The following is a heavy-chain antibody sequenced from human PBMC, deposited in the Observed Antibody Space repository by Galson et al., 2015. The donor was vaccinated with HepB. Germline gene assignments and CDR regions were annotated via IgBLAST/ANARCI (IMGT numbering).Heavy chain of an antibody. CDR2: ISWNSGSI. V-gene: IGHV3-9*01. J-gene: IGHJ3*02. CDR3: AKDHAPSSSYAFDS. Sequence: SLRLSCAASGFTFDDYAKHWVRQAPGKGLEWVSGISWNSGSIGSVDSVKGRFTISRDNAKNSLYLQMNSLRAEDTALYYCAKDHAPSSSYAFDSWGQGTLVTASS. CDR1: GFTFDDYA. D-gene: IGHD6-6*01.